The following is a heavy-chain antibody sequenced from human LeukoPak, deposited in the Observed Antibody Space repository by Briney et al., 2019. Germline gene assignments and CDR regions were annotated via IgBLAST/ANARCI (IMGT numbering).Heavy chain of an antibody. Sequence: SETLSLTCTVSGGSISSYYWSWIRQPPGKGLEWIGYIYYSGSTNYNPSLKSPVTISVDTTKTQFSLKLRSVTAVDTAVYYCARDQVGAPHYWSQGTLITVPS. J-gene: IGHJ4*02. V-gene: IGHV4-59*13. CDR1: GGSISSYY. CDR2: IYYSGST. D-gene: IGHD1-26*01. CDR3: ARDQVGAPHY.